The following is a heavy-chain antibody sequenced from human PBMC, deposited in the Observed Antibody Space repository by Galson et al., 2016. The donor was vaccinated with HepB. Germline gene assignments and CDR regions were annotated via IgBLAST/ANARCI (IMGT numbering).Heavy chain of an antibody. V-gene: IGHV4-4*02. Sequence: SLTCAVSGGSITTTDWWSWVRQPPGKGLEWIGEVYHDGNTFYNPSVGSRVTISIEKSKNEFYLNLRSVTAADTAVYYCARDCTGGTCKSGDYDTFDIWGQGTVVTVSS. CDR1: GGSITTTDW. J-gene: IGHJ3*02. CDR2: VYHDGNT. D-gene: IGHD2-8*02. CDR3: ARDCTGGTCKSGDYDTFDI.